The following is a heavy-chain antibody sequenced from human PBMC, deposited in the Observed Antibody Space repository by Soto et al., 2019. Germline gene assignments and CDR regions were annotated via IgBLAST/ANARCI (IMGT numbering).Heavy chain of an antibody. Sequence: QVQLVQSGAEVKKPGSSVKVSCKASGGTFSSYAISWVRQAPGQGLEWMGGIIPIFGTANYAQKFQGRVTITADESTSTAYMELSSLRSEDTAVCYCARVGPTGELWQNFDYWGQGTLVTVSS. V-gene: IGHV1-69*01. J-gene: IGHJ4*02. CDR1: GGTFSSYA. CDR2: IIPIFGTA. CDR3: ARVGPTGELWQNFDY. D-gene: IGHD3-16*01.